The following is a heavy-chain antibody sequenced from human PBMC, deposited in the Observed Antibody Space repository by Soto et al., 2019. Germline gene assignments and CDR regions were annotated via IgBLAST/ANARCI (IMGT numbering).Heavy chain of an antibody. D-gene: IGHD5-12*01. CDR2: IYYTGST. CDR3: ASPKARSRSGYDL. J-gene: IGHJ6*02. CDR1: GGSISSSSFY. Sequence: ASETLSLTCTVSGGSISSSSFYWGWIRQPPGRRLEWIASIYYTGSTYYNPSLKSRVTISVDTSENQFSLKLTSVTAADTAVYCCASPKARSRSGYDLWGQGTTVTVSS. V-gene: IGHV4-39*01.